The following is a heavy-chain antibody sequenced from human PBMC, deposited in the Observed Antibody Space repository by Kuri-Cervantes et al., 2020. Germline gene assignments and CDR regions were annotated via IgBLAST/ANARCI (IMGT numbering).Heavy chain of an antibody. J-gene: IGHJ4*02. CDR1: GYTFTSYG. D-gene: IGHD6-19*01. CDR3: ASGTLYPAYSRGWYYFDY. CDR2: ISAYNGNT. Sequence: ASVKVSCKASGYTFTSYGISWVRQAPGQGLEWMGWISAYNGNTNYAQKLQGRVTMTTDTSTSTAYMELRSLRSDDTAVYYCASGTLYPAYSRGWYYFDYWGQGTLVTVSS. V-gene: IGHV1-18*01.